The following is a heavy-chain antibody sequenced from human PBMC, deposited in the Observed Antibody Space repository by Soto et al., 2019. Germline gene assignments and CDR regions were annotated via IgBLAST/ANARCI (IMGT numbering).Heavy chain of an antibody. Sequence: QVQLVESGGGVVQPGRSLRLSCAASGFTFSSYAVHWVRQAPGKGLEWVAVISYDGSNKYYADSVKGRFTISRDNSKNTLYLQMNSLRAEDTAVYYCTRGGAGTTHAFDIWGQGTMVTVSS. CDR2: ISYDGSNK. D-gene: IGHD1-7*01. V-gene: IGHV3-30-3*01. CDR3: TRGGAGTTHAFDI. CDR1: GFTFSSYA. J-gene: IGHJ3*02.